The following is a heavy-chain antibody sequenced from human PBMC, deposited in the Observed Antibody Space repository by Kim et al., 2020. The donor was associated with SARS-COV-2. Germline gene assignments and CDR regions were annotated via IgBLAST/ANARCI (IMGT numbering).Heavy chain of an antibody. CDR2: INPSGGST. J-gene: IGHJ4*02. CDR3: ARGGLWFGEFQIGEGGY. D-gene: IGHD3-10*01. Sequence: ASVKVSCKASGYTFTSYYMHWVRQAPGQGLEWMGIINPSGGSTSYAQKFQGRVTMTRDTSTSTVYMELSSLRSEDTAVYYCARGGLWFGEFQIGEGGYWGQGTLVTVSS. V-gene: IGHV1-46*01. CDR1: GYTFTSYY.